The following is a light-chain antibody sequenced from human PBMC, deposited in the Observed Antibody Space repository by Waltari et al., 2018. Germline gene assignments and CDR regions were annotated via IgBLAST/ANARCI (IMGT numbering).Light chain of an antibody. CDR1: SRDIGDYNH. CDR2: EVT. CDR3: SSYTITGTVL. Sequence: QSALTQPASVSGSPGPSLIISCTGTSRDIGDYNHVTWYQQHPGKAPKLMIYEVTNRPSGVSSRFSGSKSGNMASLAISGLQPEDEADYYCSSYTITGTVLFGGGTKLTVL. V-gene: IGLV2-14*01. J-gene: IGLJ2*01.